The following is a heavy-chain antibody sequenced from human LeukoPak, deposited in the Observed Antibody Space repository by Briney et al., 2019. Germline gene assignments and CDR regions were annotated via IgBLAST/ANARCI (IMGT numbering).Heavy chain of an antibody. J-gene: IGHJ4*02. V-gene: IGHV3-30*04. Sequence: GRSLRLSCAASGFTFSSYAMHWVRQAPGKGLEWVAVISYDGSNKYYADSVKGRFTISRDNSKNTLYLQMNSLGAEDTAVYYCARDLGGIFDYWGQGTLVTVSS. CDR1: GFTFSSYA. D-gene: IGHD3-16*01. CDR2: ISYDGSNK. CDR3: ARDLGGIFDY.